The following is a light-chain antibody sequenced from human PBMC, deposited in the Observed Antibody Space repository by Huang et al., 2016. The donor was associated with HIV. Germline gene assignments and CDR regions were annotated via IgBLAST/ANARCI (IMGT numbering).Light chain of an antibody. CDR1: QSVSNK. CDR3: QQYDNWPYT. Sequence: ELVMTQSPATLSVSPGERATLSCRASQSVSNKLAWYQQKPGQAPRLLIYDASTRAAGIPARFSGSGSGAEFTLTISSLQSEDFAVYYCQQYDNWPYTFGQGTNLEIK. J-gene: IGKJ2*01. CDR2: DAS. V-gene: IGKV3-15*01.